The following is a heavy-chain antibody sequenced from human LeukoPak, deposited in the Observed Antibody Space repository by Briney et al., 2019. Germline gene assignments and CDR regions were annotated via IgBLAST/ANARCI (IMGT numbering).Heavy chain of an antibody. CDR2: ISTSGST. J-gene: IGHJ5*02. CDR1: GGSFSTYF. D-gene: IGHD3-10*01. Sequence: PSETLSFTCTVSGGSFSTYFWNWIRQPAGKGLEWIGRISTSGSTNYNPSLKSRVTMSVDTSKNQFSLSLRSVTAADTAVYYCARDDRVEGGENWFDPWGQGTLVTVSS. CDR3: ARDDRVEGGENWFDP. V-gene: IGHV4-4*07.